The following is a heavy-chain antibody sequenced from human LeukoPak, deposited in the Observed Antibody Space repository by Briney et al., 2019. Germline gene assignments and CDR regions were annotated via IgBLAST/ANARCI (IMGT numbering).Heavy chain of an antibody. Sequence: GWYLRLSGVASGFTFSSYAMTWVRQGPGQGLECVSSISHDATGTYYADSVKGRFTISRDKSKNTLSLQMNSLRAEDTAVYFCARRDNTGWYSLDYWGQGTLVTVSS. D-gene: IGHD6-19*01. J-gene: IGHJ4*02. CDR3: ARRDNTGWYSLDY. V-gene: IGHV3-23*01. CDR2: ISHDATGT. CDR1: GFTFSSYA.